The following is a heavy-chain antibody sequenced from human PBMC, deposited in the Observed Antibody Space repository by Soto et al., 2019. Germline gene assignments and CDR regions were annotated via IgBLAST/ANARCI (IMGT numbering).Heavy chain of an antibody. D-gene: IGHD2-15*01. V-gene: IGHV5-51*01. CDR2: IHPGDSDT. CDR3: ARHGPRVAAAPFNWFDP. CDR1: GYSFTNYW. J-gene: IGHJ5*02. Sequence: GESLKISCQGSGYSFTNYWVGWVRQIPGRGLEWMGIIHPGDSDTRYSPFFQGQVTISADKSISTAYLQWSSLKASDTAMYYCARHGPRVAAAPFNWFDPWGQGTLVTVSS.